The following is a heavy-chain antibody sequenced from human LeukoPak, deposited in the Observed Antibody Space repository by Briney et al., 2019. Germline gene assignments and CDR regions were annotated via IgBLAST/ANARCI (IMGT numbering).Heavy chain of an antibody. CDR3: ARAPERFLEWLGSKKEGYNWFDP. CDR1: GFTFSSYW. J-gene: IGHJ5*02. Sequence: PGGSLRLSCAASGFTFSSYWMSWVRQAPGKGLEWVANIKQDGSEKYYVDSVKGRFTISRDNAKNSLYLQMNSLRAEDTAVYYCARAPERFLEWLGSKKEGYNWFDPWGQGTLVTVSS. CDR2: IKQDGSEK. D-gene: IGHD3-3*01. V-gene: IGHV3-7*01.